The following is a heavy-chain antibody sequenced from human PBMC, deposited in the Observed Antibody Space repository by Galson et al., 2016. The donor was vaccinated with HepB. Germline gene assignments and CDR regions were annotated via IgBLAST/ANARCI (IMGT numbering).Heavy chain of an antibody. J-gene: IGHJ6*04. CDR1: GLTFGGFW. CDR3: VQGSTAPAV. D-gene: IGHD1-26*01. Sequence: SLRLSCAASGLTFGGFWMNWVRQAPGTGLEVVSSIRRSGDSTDYADSVKGRFTISRDNSKNTLSLQMNSLTADDTAIYYCVQGSTAPAVWGKGTTVTVSS. CDR2: IRRSGDST. V-gene: IGHV3-23*01.